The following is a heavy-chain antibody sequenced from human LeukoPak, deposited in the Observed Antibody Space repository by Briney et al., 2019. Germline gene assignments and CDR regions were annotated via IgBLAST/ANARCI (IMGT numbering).Heavy chain of an antibody. D-gene: IGHD2-2*01. CDR3: ARGSPAANIDY. CDR1: GFTFSSYS. Sequence: GGSLRLSCAASGFTFSSYSMNWVRQAPGKGLEWVSSISSSSSSYIYYADSVKGRFTISRDNAKNSLYLQMNSLRAEDTAVYYCARGSPAANIDYWGQGTLVTVSS. CDR2: ISSSSSSYI. J-gene: IGHJ4*02. V-gene: IGHV3-21*01.